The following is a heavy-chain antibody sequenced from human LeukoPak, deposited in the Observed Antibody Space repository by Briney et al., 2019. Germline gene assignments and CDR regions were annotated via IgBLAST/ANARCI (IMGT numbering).Heavy chain of an antibody. CDR2: ISYDGRNE. CDR1: GFTFSSYP. J-gene: IGHJ4*02. V-gene: IGHV3-30*04. D-gene: IGHD1-7*01. CDR3: ARDQTGTFDY. Sequence: PGGSLRLSCAASGFTFSSYPMHWVRQAPGKGLEWVAVISYDGRNEYYADSVKGRFTISRDNFKNTLYLQMNSLRAEDTAVYHCARDQTGTFDYWGQGTLVAVSS.